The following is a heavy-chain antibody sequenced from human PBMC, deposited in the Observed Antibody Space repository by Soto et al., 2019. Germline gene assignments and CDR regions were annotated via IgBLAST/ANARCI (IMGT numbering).Heavy chain of an antibody. D-gene: IGHD5-12*01. J-gene: IGHJ4*02. V-gene: IGHV3-64*01. CDR2: ISSNGDST. Sequence: EVQLVESGGGLVQPGGSLRLSRAASGFTFSSYAMHWVRQAPGKGLDYVSVISSNGDSTYYASSVKGRFTISRDNSKHTLYLQMGSLRAEDMAVYYCTRTSGYAFDYWGQGALVTVSS. CDR3: TRTSGYAFDY. CDR1: GFTFSSYA.